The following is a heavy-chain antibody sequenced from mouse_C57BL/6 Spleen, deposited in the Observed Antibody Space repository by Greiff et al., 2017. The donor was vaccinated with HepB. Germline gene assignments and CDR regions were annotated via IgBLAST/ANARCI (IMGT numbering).Heavy chain of an antibody. J-gene: IGHJ2*01. CDR1: GYTFTSYW. CDR2: IHPNSGST. CDR3: ARGGELGRPFDY. V-gene: IGHV1-64*01. D-gene: IGHD4-1*01. Sequence: QVQLKQPGAELVKPGASVKLSCKASGYTFTSYWMHWVKQRPGQGLEWIGMIHPNSGSTNYNEKFKSKATLTVDKSSSTAYMQLSSLTSEDSAVYYCARGGELGRPFDYWGQGTTLTVSS.